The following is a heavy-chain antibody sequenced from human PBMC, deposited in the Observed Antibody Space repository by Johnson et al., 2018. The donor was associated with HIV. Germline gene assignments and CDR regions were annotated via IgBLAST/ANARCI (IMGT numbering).Heavy chain of an antibody. J-gene: IGHJ3*02. V-gene: IGHV3-13*01. CDR3: VRDRGWLQSIPDFFDI. CDR1: GFTFSSNA. Sequence: EMQLVESGGGLVQPGGSLRLSCAASGFTFSSNAMHWVRQATGKGLEWVSTIGPGGDTYYPGSVKGRFTISREHAKNSLYLQMNNLRAEDTAVYFCVRDRGWLQSIPDFFDIWGQGTMVTVSS. CDR2: IGPGGDT. D-gene: IGHD5-24*01.